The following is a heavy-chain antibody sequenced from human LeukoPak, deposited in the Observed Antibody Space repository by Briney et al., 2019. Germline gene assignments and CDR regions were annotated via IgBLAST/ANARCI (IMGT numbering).Heavy chain of an antibody. CDR2: INHSGST. V-gene: IGHV4-34*01. J-gene: IGHJ4*02. CDR3: ARGRYYGSGSYPVDY. D-gene: IGHD3-10*01. Sequence: SETLSLTCAVYGGSFSGYYWSWIRQPPGKGLEWIGEINHSGSTNCNPSLKSRVTISVDTSKNQFSLKLSSVTAADTAVYYCARGRYYGSGSYPVDYWGQGTLVTVSS. CDR1: GGSFSGYY.